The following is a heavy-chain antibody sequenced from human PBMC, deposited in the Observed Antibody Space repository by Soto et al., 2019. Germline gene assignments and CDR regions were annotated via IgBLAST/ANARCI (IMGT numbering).Heavy chain of an antibody. Sequence: QVQLVESGGGLVKPGGSLRLSCVASGFTFSDHYMTWIRQAPGKGLEWLSYISTSSSYTNYADSVKGRFTISRDNAMNSLYLQMNSLRAEDTAVYYCARLRLTGSFDYWGQGTLVTVSS. J-gene: IGHJ4*02. CDR3: ARLRLTGSFDY. CDR2: ISTSSSYT. CDR1: GFTFSDHY. V-gene: IGHV3-11*05.